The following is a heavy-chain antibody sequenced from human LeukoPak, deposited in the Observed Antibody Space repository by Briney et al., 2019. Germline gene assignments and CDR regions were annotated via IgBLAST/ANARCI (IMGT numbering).Heavy chain of an antibody. CDR2: VSYDGGSQ. CDR3: AKNRPSVSVRYFFDY. Sequence: GGSLRLSCAASGFAFMSYGMHWVRQAPGKGLEWVAVVSYDGGSQYCADSVKGRFTISRDNSENTVYLQMNSLRADVSAIYYCAKNRPSVSVRYFFDYWGQGTQVTVSS. J-gene: IGHJ4*02. V-gene: IGHV3-30*18. CDR1: GFAFMSYG. D-gene: IGHD2/OR15-2a*01.